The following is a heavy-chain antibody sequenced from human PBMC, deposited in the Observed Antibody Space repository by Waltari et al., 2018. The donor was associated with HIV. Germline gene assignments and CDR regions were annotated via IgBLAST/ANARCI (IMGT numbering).Heavy chain of an antibody. D-gene: IGHD1-26*01. V-gene: IGHV4-59*08. J-gene: IGHJ6*02. CDR2: SFYGGDT. CDR1: GDSLINYY. Sequence: QVHPQESGPGLVKPSEALSLTCSVAGDSLINYYWSWVRQSPGKGLDWIGYSFYGGDTNYYPSRKSRATISIDPSAGQLSLKINSVTAADSGVYYCARPIRGSGVGAFHVWGQGTTVIVSS. CDR3: ARPIRGSGVGAFHV.